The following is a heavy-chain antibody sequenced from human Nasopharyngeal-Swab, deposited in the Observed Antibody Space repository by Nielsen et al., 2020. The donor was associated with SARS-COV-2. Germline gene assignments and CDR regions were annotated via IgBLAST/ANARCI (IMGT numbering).Heavy chain of an antibody. V-gene: IGHV4-39*01. CDR3: ATLSSSWYEYYFDY. D-gene: IGHD6-13*01. CDR1: GGSISSSTYY. J-gene: IGHJ4*02. Sequence: SETLSLTCTVSGGSISSSTYYWAWIRQPPGKGLEWIGSIYYGGSTYYSPSLKSRVTISVDTSKNQFSLKLSSVTAADTAVHYCATLSSSWYEYYFDYWGQGTLVTVSS. CDR2: IYYGGST.